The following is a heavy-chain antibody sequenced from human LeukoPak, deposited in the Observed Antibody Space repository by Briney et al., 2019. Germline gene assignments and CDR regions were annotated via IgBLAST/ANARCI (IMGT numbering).Heavy chain of an antibody. V-gene: IGHV1-69*01. CDR3: ARAHHLEGVTVWAFDI. CDR2: IIPIFGTA. Sequence: SVKVSCKACGGTFSSYAISWVRQAPGQGLEGVGGIIPIFGTANYAQKFQGRFTITEDESTSTGYMELSSLRSEDTAVYYCARAHHLEGVTVWAFDIWGQGTMVTVSS. CDR1: GGTFSSYA. D-gene: IGHD4-11*01. J-gene: IGHJ3*02.